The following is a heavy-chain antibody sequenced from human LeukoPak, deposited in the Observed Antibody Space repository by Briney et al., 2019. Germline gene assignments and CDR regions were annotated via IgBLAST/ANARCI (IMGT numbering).Heavy chain of an antibody. CDR1: GFTFGSYW. V-gene: IGHV3-7*01. CDR2: IKQDGSEK. Sequence: GGSLRLSCAASGFTFGSYWMSWVRQAPGKGLEWVANIKQDGSEKYYVNSVKGRFTISRDNANNSLFLQMNSLRAEDTAVYYCARETGYYDSSGYYPIDYWGQGTLVTVSS. CDR3: ARETGYYDSSGYYPIDY. J-gene: IGHJ4*02. D-gene: IGHD3-22*01.